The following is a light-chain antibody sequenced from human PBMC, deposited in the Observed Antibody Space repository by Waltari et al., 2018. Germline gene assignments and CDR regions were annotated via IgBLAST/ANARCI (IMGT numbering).Light chain of an antibody. CDR1: QNISPY. CDR3: QRSYTSPYS. J-gene: IGKJ2*03. Sequence: DIQMTQSPSSLSASVGDRVTITCRASQNISPYVNWYQQKPGKAPKLLTYGASNLQTGVPSRFSGRGSGTEFTLTISRLQPEDFATYYCQRSYTSPYSFGQGTRLEIK. CDR2: GAS. V-gene: IGKV1-39*01.